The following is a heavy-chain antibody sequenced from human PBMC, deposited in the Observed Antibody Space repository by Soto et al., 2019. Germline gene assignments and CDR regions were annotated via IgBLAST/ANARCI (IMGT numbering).Heavy chain of an antibody. D-gene: IGHD3-3*01. J-gene: IGHJ6*03. V-gene: IGHV1-8*01. Sequence: ASVKVSCKASGYTFTSYDINWVRQATGQGLEWMGWMNPNSGNTGYAQKFQGRVTMTRNTSISTAYMELSSLRSEDTAVYYCARGSDTYYDFWSGPISYYYYYMDVRAKRTTVTVSS. CDR3: ARGSDTYYDFWSGPISYYYYYMDV. CDR2: MNPNSGNT. CDR1: GYTFTSYD.